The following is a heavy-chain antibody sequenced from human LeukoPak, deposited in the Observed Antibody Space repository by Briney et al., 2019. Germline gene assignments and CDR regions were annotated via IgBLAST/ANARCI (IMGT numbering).Heavy chain of an antibody. V-gene: IGHV3-7*01. CDR1: GFIFSNCW. Sequence: PGGSLRLSCEPSGFIFSNCWMTWVRQAPGKGLEWVANIKTDASEKYYADSVKGRFTISRDNSKNTLYLQMNSLRAEDTAVYYCARDMITFGGVIVDANWFDPWGQGTLVTVSS. D-gene: IGHD3-16*02. J-gene: IGHJ5*02. CDR2: IKTDASEK. CDR3: ARDMITFGGVIVDANWFDP.